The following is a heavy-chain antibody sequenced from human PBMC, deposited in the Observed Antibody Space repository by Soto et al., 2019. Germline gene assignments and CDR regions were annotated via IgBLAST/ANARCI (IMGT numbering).Heavy chain of an antibody. CDR1: GGTFSSYA. J-gene: IGHJ4*02. CDR2: IIPIFGTA. D-gene: IGHD6-6*01. V-gene: IGHV1-69*13. CDR3: AREVESIAARLSSHFDY. Sequence: GASVKVSCKASGGTFSSYAISWVRQAPGQGLEWMGGIIPIFGTANYAQKFQGRVTITADESTSTAYMELSSLRSEDTAVYYCAREVESIAARLSSHFDYWGQGTLVTVSS.